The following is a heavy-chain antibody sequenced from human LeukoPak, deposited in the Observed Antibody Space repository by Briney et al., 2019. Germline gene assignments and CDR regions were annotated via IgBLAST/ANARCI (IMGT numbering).Heavy chain of an antibody. D-gene: IGHD2-2*01. V-gene: IGHV3-23*01. CDR1: GFTFRNYV. CDR3: ARLLAGDCSRTSCLNWFAA. CDR2: INGSDGST. J-gene: IGHJ5*02. Sequence: GGSLTLYCAASGFTFRNYVMSWLRQAPGKGLEWVPAINGSDGSTWYADSVRGRFTGDRYNCKNTLYLKRNRPRAEDTADYASARLLAGDCSRTSCLNWFAAWGQGSLVTVYS.